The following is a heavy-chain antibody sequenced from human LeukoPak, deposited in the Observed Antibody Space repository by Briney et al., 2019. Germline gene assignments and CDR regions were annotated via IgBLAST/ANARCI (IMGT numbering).Heavy chain of an antibody. J-gene: IGHJ6*02. CDR2: INSDGSST. D-gene: IGHD5-18*01. V-gene: IGHV3-74*01. CDR3: ARDRGYSPDV. CDR1: GVTFSIYW. Sequence: GGSLRLSCAASGVTFSIYWMHWVRQGPGKGLVWVSHINSDGSSTTYADSVKGRFTISRDNAKNTLYLEMNSLRVEDTAVYYCARDRGYSPDVWGQGTTVTVSS.